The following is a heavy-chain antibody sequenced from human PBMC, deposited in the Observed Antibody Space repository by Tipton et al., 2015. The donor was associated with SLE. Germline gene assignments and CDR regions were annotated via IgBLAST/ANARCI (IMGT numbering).Heavy chain of an antibody. J-gene: IGHJ6*03. CDR1: GGSITSKNYF. CDR3: ASHIVVVPAAIYYYMDV. D-gene: IGHD2-2*01. CDR2: IYTSGGT. Sequence: GLVKPSQTLTLTCTVSGGSITSKNYFWNWIRQPAGKTLEWIGRIYTSGGTNYNPSLKSRVTISVDTSKNQFSLKLSSVTAADTAVYYCASHIVVVPAAIYYYMDVWGKGTAVTVSS. V-gene: IGHV4-61*02.